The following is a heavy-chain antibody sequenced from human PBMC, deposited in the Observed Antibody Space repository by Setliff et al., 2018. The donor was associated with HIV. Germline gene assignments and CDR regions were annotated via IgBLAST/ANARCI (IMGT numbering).Heavy chain of an antibody. CDR3: AKDFFSRVVAAPFGY. CDR2: TSYDGRNK. CDR1: GFTFSSFW. J-gene: IGHJ4*02. D-gene: IGHD2-15*01. Sequence: PGGSLRLSCAASGFTFSSFWMSWVRQAPGKGLEWVAVTSYDGRNKYYADSVKGRFTISRDNSKKTLYLQINSLRAEDTAVHYCAKDFFSRVVAAPFGYWGQGTLVTVSS. V-gene: IGHV3-30*18.